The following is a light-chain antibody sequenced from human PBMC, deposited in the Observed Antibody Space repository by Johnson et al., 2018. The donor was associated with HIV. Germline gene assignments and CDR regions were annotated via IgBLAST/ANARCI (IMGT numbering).Light chain of an antibody. CDR1: SSNIGNNY. CDR2: ENN. CDR3: RTWDSSLSAEV. J-gene: IGLJ1*01. Sequence: QSVLTQPPSVSAAPGQKVTISCSGSSSNIGNNYVSWYQQLPGTAPKLLIYENNKRPSGIPDRFSGSKSGTSATLGITGLQTGDEADYYCRTWDSSLSAEVIGTGTKVTV. V-gene: IGLV1-51*02.